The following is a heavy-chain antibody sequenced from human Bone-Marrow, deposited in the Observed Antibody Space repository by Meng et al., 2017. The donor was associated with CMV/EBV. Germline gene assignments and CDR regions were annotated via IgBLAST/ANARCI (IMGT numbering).Heavy chain of an antibody. CDR3: ANRGDGYCSSTSCYRYYYYGMDV. V-gene: IGHV3-53*05. Sequence: GESLKISCAASGFTVSSNYMSWVRQAPGKGLEWVSVIYSGGSTYYADSVKGRFTISRDNSKNTLYLQMISLRAEDTAVYYCANRGDGYCSSTSCYRYYYYGMDVWGQGTTVTVSS. CDR1: GFTVSSNY. D-gene: IGHD2-2*01. CDR2: IYSGGST. J-gene: IGHJ6*02.